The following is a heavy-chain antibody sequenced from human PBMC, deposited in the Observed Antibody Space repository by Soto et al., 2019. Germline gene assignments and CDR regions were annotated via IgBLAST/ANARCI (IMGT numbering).Heavy chain of an antibody. Sequence: PGGSLKLSCAASGFTFRSYAMSWVRQAQGKGLEWVSAISGSGGSTYYADSVKGRFTISRDNSKNTLYLQMNSLRAEDTAVYYCAKDERRAASGSPDYWGQGTLVTVSS. CDR1: GFTFRSYA. V-gene: IGHV3-23*01. J-gene: IGHJ4*02. CDR2: ISGSGGST. D-gene: IGHD3-3*01. CDR3: AKDERRAASGSPDY.